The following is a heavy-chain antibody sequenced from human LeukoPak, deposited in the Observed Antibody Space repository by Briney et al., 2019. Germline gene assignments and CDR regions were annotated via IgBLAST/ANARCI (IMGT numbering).Heavy chain of an antibody. J-gene: IGHJ6*03. CDR2: IYYSGST. CDR3: ARGSVGASTDYYYYYMDV. D-gene: IGHD1-26*01. CDR1: GGSISTYY. Sequence: SETLSLTCTVSGGSISTYYWSWIRQPPGKGLEWIGYIYYSGSTNYNPSLKSRVTISVDTSKNQFSLRLSSVTAVDTAVYYCARGSVGASTDYYYYYMDVWGKGTTVTVSS. V-gene: IGHV4-59*01.